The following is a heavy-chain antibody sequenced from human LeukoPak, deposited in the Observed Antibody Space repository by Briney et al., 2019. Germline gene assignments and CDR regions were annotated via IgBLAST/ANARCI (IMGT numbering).Heavy chain of an antibody. V-gene: IGHV1-24*01. CDR1: GYTLTELS. CDR2: FDPEDGET. D-gene: IGHD3-3*01. J-gene: IGHJ4*02. CDR3: ATAFGIFRAYYFDY. Sequence: ASVKVSCKVSGYTLTELSMHWVRQAPGKGLEWMGGFDPEDGETIYAQEFQGRVTMTEDTSTDTAYMELSSLRSEDTAVYYCATAFGIFRAYYFDYWGQGTLVTVSP.